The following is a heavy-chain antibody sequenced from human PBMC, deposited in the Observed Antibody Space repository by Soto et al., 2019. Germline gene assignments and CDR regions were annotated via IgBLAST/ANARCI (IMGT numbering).Heavy chain of an antibody. CDR1: GFTFSNFA. D-gene: IGHD3-9*01. CDR2: VYGGGNGA. V-gene: IGHV3-23*01. Sequence: EMQLLESGGGLVQPGGSLRLSCAASGFTFSNFAMTWVRQAPGKGLEWVSGVYGGGNGALYADSVKGRFIISRDNSKNALYLHMNSLRAGDTAVYYCAKFEGALHHNYHMDVRGQGTTVTVSS. J-gene: IGHJ6*03. CDR3: AKFEGALHHNYHMDV.